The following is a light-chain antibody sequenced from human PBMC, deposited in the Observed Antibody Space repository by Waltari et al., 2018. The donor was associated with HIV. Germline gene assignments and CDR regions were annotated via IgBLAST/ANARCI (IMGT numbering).Light chain of an antibody. CDR2: NDK. CDR1: RSNIGTNT. J-gene: IGLJ3*02. V-gene: IGLV1-44*01. Sequence: QSVLTQPPSASGTPGQRVTISCSGTRSNIGTNTVNWYQIIPGTAPKLLIYNDKTRPAGVPDRFSGSRSGTSASLAISGLRAEDEADYYCAAWDDRLDGQGVFGGGTTLTVL. CDR3: AAWDDRLDGQGV.